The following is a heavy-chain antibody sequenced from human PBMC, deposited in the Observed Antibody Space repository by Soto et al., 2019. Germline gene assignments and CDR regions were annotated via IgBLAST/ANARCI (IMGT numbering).Heavy chain of an antibody. Sequence: EVQLLESGGGLVQPGGSLRLSCAASGFTFSSYALSWVRLAPGKGLEWVSAISGSGAGTYYADSVKGRFTISRDNSKNTLYLQMNSLRAEDTAVYYCANSIAAAGIAMDDWGQGTLVTVSS. CDR2: ISGSGAGT. CDR1: GFTFSSYA. V-gene: IGHV3-23*01. CDR3: ANSIAAAGIAMDD. D-gene: IGHD6-13*01. J-gene: IGHJ4*02.